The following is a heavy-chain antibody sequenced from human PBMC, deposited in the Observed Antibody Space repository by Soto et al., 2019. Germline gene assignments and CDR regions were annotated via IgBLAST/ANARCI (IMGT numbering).Heavy chain of an antibody. CDR1: GFTFTYYT. CDR2: ISSGSGNK. V-gene: IGHV3-48*02. Sequence: EVQLVESGGGLVQPGGSLRLSCAASGFTFTYYTMNLVRQAPGKGLEWVSSISSGSGNKHYADPVKGRFTIPRDNANNPRYLQMNSLRDEATAVYYCARGSRHPHYGMYVWGQGTTVTFSS. CDR3: ARGSRHPHYGMYV. J-gene: IGHJ6*02.